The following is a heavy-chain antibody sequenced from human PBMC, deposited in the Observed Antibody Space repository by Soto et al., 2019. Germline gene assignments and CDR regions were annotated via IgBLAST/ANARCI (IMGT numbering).Heavy chain of an antibody. Sequence: PVGSLRLSCAASGFTFSSYAMSWVRQAPGKGLEWVSAISGSGGSTYYADSVKGRFTISRDNSKNTLYLQMNSLRAEDTAVYYCAKDLSPMIVVTVCHYWGQGTLVTVSS. CDR2: ISGSGGST. CDR3: AKDLSPMIVVTVCHY. J-gene: IGHJ4*02. D-gene: IGHD3-22*01. CDR1: GFTFSSYA. V-gene: IGHV3-23*01.